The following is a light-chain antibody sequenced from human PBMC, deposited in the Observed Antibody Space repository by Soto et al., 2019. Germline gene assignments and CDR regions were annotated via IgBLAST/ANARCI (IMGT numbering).Light chain of an antibody. J-gene: IGKJ3*01. Sequence: EVVLTQSPGTLSLSPGEGATLSCRASQSVRGSSFAWYQQKPGQAPSLLIYSVSSRATGIPDRFSGSGSGTDFTLTISRLEPEDFAVYYCQQYGALPVTFGPGTTVDIK. CDR3: QQYGALPVT. CDR1: QSVRGSS. CDR2: SVS. V-gene: IGKV3-20*01.